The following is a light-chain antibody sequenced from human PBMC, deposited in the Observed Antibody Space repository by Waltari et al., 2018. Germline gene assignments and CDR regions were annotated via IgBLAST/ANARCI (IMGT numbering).Light chain of an antibody. Sequence: QSVLTQPPSVSGAPGQRVAISCTGSGSNIGAYDVHWYQQHPGKAPKLLTSGVNPRPAGVPDRFSGSQFGTSASLAITGLQAEDEADYYCQSYDPDLSVVFGGGTKLTVL. V-gene: IGLV1-40*01. J-gene: IGLJ2*01. CDR2: GVN. CDR3: QSYDPDLSVV. CDR1: GSNIGAYD.